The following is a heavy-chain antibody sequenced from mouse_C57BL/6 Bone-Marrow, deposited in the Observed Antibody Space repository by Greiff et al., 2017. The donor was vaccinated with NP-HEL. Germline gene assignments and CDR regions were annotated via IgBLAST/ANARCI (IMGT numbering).Heavy chain of an antibody. CDR3: ARLWLRRGYYYAMDY. J-gene: IGHJ4*01. D-gene: IGHD2-2*01. V-gene: IGHV5-2*01. Sequence: DVKLVESGGGLVQPGESLKLSCESNEYEFPSHDMSWVRKTPEKRLELVAAINSDGGSTYYPDTMERRFIISRDNTKKTLYLQMSSLRSEDTALYYCARLWLRRGYYYAMDYWGQGTSVTVSS. CDR1: EYEFPSHD. CDR2: INSDGGST.